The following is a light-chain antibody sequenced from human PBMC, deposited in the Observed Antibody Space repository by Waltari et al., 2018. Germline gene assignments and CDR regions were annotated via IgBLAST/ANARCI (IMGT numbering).Light chain of an antibody. CDR1: SSNNGSEY. CDR3: ATWADRLSGRV. J-gene: IGLJ3*02. CDR2: AKN. V-gene: IGLV1-47*01. Sequence: QSVRTQPPSASGTPGQSVTIPCSGSSSNNGSEYVALYQPLPGTAPKLLIAAKNQRPSGVPDRFSGSQSGTSASLAISGLRSEDEADYYCATWADRLSGRVFGGGTKLTVL.